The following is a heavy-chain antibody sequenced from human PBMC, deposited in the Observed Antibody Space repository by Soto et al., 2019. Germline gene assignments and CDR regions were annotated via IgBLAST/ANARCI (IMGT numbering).Heavy chain of an antibody. D-gene: IGHD6-6*01. V-gene: IGHV4-34*01. Sequence: SETLSLTCAVYGGSFIPDYWSWIRQPPGKGLEWIGEINPSGGTNYNPSLKSRVTISVATSKNQFSLKLSSVTAADTAVYYCARVLAARASRDFDYWGQGTLVTVSS. CDR1: GGSFIPDY. J-gene: IGHJ4*02. CDR3: ARVLAARASRDFDY. CDR2: INPSGGT.